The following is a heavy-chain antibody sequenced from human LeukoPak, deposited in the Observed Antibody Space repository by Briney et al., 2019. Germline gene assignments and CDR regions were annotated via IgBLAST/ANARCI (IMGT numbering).Heavy chain of an antibody. CDR1: GFTFSSYG. V-gene: IGHV3-30*18. D-gene: IGHD2-15*01. CDR3: AKGRPRIGYCSGGSCLYKGGY. J-gene: IGHJ4*02. CDR2: ISYDGSNK. Sequence: GRSLRLSCAASGFTFSSYGMHWVRQAPGKGLEWVAVISYDGSNKYYADSVKGRFTISRDNSKNTLYLQMNSLRAEDTAVYYCAKGRPRIGYCSGGSCLYKGGYWGQRTLVTVSS.